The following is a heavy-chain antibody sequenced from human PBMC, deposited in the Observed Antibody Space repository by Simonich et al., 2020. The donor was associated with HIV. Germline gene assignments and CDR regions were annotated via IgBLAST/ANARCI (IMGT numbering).Heavy chain of an antibody. CDR3: ANLRDYRTIFEY. J-gene: IGHJ4*02. CDR2: LKLDGIEK. D-gene: IGHD3-9*01. V-gene: IGHV3-7*01. CDR1: GLTMGSDW. Sequence: EVQVVESGGGLVQPGGSLGLSCAVSGLTMGSDWMSWVLQVPGKGRVWVTTLKLDGIEKSCVDSVKDRFTISRDNAKNSLYLQMNSLRAEDTAVYYCANLRDYRTIFEYWGQGTLVTVSS.